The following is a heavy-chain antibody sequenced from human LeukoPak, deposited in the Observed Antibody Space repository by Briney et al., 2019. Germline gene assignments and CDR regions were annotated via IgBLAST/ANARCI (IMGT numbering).Heavy chain of an antibody. J-gene: IGHJ4*02. CDR1: GGSFSGYY. CDR2: INHSGST. CDR3: ARRNYDYVWGSYRYPHFDY. V-gene: IGHV4-34*01. D-gene: IGHD3-16*02. Sequence: PSETLSLTCAVYGGSFSGYYWSWIRQPPGKGLEWIGEINHSGSTNYNPSLKSRVTISVDTSKNQFSLKLSSVTAADTAVYYCARRNYDYVWGSYRYPHFDYWGQGTLVTVSS.